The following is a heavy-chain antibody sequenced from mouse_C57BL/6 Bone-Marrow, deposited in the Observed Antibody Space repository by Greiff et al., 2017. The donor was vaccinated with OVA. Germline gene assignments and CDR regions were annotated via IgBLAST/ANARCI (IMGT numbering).Heavy chain of an antibody. J-gene: IGHJ2*01. CDR1: GFTFSSYA. CDR3: ARVWVGSYYFDY. V-gene: IGHV5-4*01. D-gene: IGHD1-1*02. Sequence: VQLQQSGGGLVKPGGSLKLSCAASGFTFSSYAMSWVRQTPEKRLEWVATISDGGSYTYYPDNVKGRFTISRDNAKNNLYLQLSHLKAEDTAMYYCARVWVGSYYFDYWGQGTTLTVSS. CDR2: ISDGGSYT.